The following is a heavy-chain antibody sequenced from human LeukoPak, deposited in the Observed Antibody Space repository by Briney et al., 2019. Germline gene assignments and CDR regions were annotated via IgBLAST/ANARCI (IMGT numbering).Heavy chain of an antibody. CDR3: ARHDYGGNSEVY. Sequence: TSETLSLTCTVSGGSISSSSYYWGWIRQPPGKGLEWIGSIYYSGSTYYNPSLKSRVTISVDTSKNQFSLKLSSVTAADTAVYYCARHDYGGNSEVYWGQGTLVTVSS. D-gene: IGHD4-23*01. V-gene: IGHV4-39*01. J-gene: IGHJ4*02. CDR2: IYYSGST. CDR1: GGSISSSSYY.